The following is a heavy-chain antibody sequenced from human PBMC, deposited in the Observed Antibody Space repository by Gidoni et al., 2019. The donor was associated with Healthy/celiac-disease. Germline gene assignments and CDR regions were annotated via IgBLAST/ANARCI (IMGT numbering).Heavy chain of an antibody. CDR2: INHSGST. CDR3: LSGYDTN. V-gene: IGHV4-34*01. CDR1: GGSFSGYY. Sequence: QVQLQPWGAGLLKPSETLSLTCAVYGGSFSGYYWSWIRQPPGKGLEWIGEINHSGSTNYNPSLKGRVTLSVDTSKNQFSLKLSSVTAADTAVYYCLSGYDTNWGQGTLVTVSS. D-gene: IGHD3-9*01. J-gene: IGHJ4*02.